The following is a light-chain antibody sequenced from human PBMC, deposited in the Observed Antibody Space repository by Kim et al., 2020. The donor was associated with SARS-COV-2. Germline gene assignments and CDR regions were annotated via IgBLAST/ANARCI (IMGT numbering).Light chain of an antibody. CDR1: SLRSYY. CDR2: GKN. Sequence: SSELTQDSAMSVALGQTVRITCQGDSLRSYYASWYQQKPGQAPVLVIYGKNNRPSGIPDRFSGSSSGNTASLTITGAQAEDEADYYCNSRDSSGNHWVFGGGTQLTVL. V-gene: IGLV3-19*01. CDR3: NSRDSSGNHWV. J-gene: IGLJ3*02.